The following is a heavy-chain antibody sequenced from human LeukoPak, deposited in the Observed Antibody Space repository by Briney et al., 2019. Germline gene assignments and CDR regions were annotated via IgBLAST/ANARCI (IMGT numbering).Heavy chain of an antibody. CDR2: ISWNSGSI. CDR1: GFTFDDYA. Sequence: GGSLRLSCAASGFTFDDYAMHWVRQAPGKGLEWVSGISWNSGSIDYADSVKGRFTISRDNAKNSLYLQMNSLRAEDTALYYCAKIDYGGNDWGQGTLVTVST. V-gene: IGHV3-9*01. D-gene: IGHD4-23*01. J-gene: IGHJ4*02. CDR3: AKIDYGGND.